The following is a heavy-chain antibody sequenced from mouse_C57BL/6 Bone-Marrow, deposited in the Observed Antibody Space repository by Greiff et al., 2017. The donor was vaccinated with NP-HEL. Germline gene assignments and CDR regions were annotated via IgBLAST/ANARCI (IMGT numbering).Heavy chain of an antibody. D-gene: IGHD1-1*01. Sequence: GGGLVQPTGSLTLSCAASGFTFNTYAMHWVRQAPGKGLEWVARIRSKSSNYATYYADSVKDRFTISRDDSQGMLYLQMNELKTEDTAMYYCVRGGSSYGYFDVWGTGTTVTVSS. CDR2: IRSKSSNYAT. CDR3: VRGGSSYGYFDV. J-gene: IGHJ1*03. V-gene: IGHV10-3*01. CDR1: GFTFNTYA.